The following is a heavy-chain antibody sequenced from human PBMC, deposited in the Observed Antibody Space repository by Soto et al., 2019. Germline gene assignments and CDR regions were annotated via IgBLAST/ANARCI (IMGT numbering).Heavy chain of an antibody. V-gene: IGHV4-31*03. J-gene: IGHJ6*02. CDR2: ISYSGST. CDR1: GGSISSGGYY. CDR3: ARDTKGGPIRSYGMDV. D-gene: IGHD4-17*01. Sequence: QVQLQESGPGLVKPSQTLSLTCTVSGGSISSGGYYWNWIRQHSGKGLEWVGHISYSGSTYYNPSLKSRVTISLDTSNNQFSLKLGSVTAADTAMYYCARDTKGGPIRSYGMDVWGQGTTVTVSS.